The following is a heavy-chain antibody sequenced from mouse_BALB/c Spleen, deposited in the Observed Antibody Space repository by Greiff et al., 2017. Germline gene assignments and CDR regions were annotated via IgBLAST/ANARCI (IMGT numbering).Heavy chain of an antibody. D-gene: IGHD2-4*01. V-gene: IGHV1-54*03. CDR3: ARRGDYDLYYYAMDY. Sequence: VQLQQSGAELVRPGTSVKVSCKASGYAFTNYLIEWVKQRPGQGLEWIGVINPGSGGTNYNEKFKGKATLTADKSSSTAYMQLSSLTSDDSAVYFCARRGDYDLYYYAMDYWGQGTSVTVSS. CDR1: GYAFTNYL. J-gene: IGHJ4*01. CDR2: INPGSGGT.